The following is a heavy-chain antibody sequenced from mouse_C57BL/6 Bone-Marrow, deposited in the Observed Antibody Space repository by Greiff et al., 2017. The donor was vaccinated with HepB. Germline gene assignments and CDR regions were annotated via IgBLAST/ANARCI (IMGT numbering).Heavy chain of an antibody. V-gene: IGHV1-26*01. CDR1: GYTFTDYY. CDR3: AREKNYVSMFAY. D-gene: IGHD1-1*01. CDR2: INPNNGGT. Sequence: VQLQQSGPELVKPGASVKISCKASGYTFTDYYMNWVKQSHGKSLEWIGDINPNNGGTSYNQKFKGKATLTVDKSSSTAYMELRSLTSEDSAVYYCAREKNYVSMFAYWGQGTLVTVSA. J-gene: IGHJ3*01.